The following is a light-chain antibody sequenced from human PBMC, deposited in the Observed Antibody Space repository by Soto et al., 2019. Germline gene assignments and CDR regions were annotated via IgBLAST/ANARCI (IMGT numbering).Light chain of an antibody. CDR1: QSVSSY. CDR3: QQFNNWPPWT. CDR2: GAS. J-gene: IGKJ1*01. Sequence: EIVISQSPATLSWSTGERATLSCRASQSVSSYLAWYQQKPGQAPRLLIYGASTRAAGIPDRFSGSGSGTEFTLTISGLQSDDFAVYYCQQFNNWPPWTFGQGTKVDIK. V-gene: IGKV3-15*01.